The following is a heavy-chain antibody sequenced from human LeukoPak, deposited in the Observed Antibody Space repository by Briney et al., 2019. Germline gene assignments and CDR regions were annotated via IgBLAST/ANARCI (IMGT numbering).Heavy chain of an antibody. CDR2: ISSSGSTI. Sequence: GGSLRLSCAASGFTFRSYEMNWVRQAPGKGLEWVSYISSSGSTIYYADSVKGRFTISRDNAKNSLYLQMNSLRAEDTAVYYCAREETTDDYWGQGTLVTVSS. CDR1: GFTFRSYE. J-gene: IGHJ4*02. D-gene: IGHD4-11*01. CDR3: AREETTDDY. V-gene: IGHV3-48*03.